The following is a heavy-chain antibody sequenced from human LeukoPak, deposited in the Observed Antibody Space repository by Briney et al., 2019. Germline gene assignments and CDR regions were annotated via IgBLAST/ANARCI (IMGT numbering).Heavy chain of an antibody. Sequence: GGSLRLSCTLSGFTFSSHAMSWVRQAPGWGLEWVSGISGNGAGTYYGDSVKGRFTISRDNSKNTLYLQMNSLRAEDTAVYYCAKVSWESTSQDFDCWGQGTLVTVSS. D-gene: IGHD5/OR15-5a*01. CDR1: GFTFSSHA. J-gene: IGHJ4*02. V-gene: IGHV3-23*02. CDR3: AKVSWESTSQDFDC. CDR2: ISGNGAGT.